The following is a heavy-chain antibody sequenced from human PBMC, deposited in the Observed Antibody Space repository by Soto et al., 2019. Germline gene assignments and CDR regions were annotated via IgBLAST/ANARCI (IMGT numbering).Heavy chain of an antibody. CDR3: ARETYYFGSGTYDDGMEV. D-gene: IGHD3-10*01. CDR2: ISIYNDNT. J-gene: IGHJ6*02. CDR1: GFTFTSYG. V-gene: IGHV1-18*04. Sequence: VQLVQSGSEVKKPGASVKVSCKASGFTFTSYGISWVRQAPGQGLEWMAWISIYNDNTKYAQRFQGRITMTTDTSTSTAYMELRSLRSDDTAVYYCARETYYFGSGTYDDGMEVWGQGTTVTVSS.